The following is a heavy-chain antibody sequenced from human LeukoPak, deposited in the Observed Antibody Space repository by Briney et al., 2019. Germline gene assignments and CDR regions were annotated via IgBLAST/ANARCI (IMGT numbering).Heavy chain of an antibody. CDR3: ARGSQDSGSYYLGY. V-gene: IGHV3-53*01. Sequence: GGSLRLSCAASGFTASSNYMSWVRQAPGKGLEGVSGIYSGGSTYYADSVKGRFTISRDSSKNTLYLQMNNLRAEDTAVYYCARGSQDSGSYYLGYWGQGTLVTVSS. D-gene: IGHD3-10*01. CDR1: GFTASSNY. J-gene: IGHJ4*02. CDR2: IYSGGST.